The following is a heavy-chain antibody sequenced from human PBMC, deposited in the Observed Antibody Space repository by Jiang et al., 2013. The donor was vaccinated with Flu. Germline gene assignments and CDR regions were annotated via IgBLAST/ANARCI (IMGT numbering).Heavy chain of an antibody. J-gene: IGHJ5*02. V-gene: IGHV1-69*01. Sequence: GAEVKKPGSSVKVSCKASGGTFSSYAISWVRQAPGQGLEWMGGIIPIFGTANYAQKFQGRVTITADESTSTAYMELSSLRSEDTAVYYCASGMGSGSYYDFWFDPWGQGTLVTVSS. CDR2: IIPIFGTA. D-gene: IGHD3-10*01. CDR3: ASGMGSGSYYDFWFDP. CDR1: GGTFSSYA.